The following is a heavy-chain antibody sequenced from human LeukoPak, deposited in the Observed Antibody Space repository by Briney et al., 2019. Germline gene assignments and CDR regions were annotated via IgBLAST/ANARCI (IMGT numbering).Heavy chain of an antibody. CDR2: ISGSGGST. Sequence: SGGSLRLSCAASGFTFSSYAMSWVRQAPGKGLEWVSAISGSGGSTYYADSVKGRFTISRDNSKNTLYLQMNSLRAEDTAVYYCAKDQRMVERLGWFDPWGQGTLVTVSS. J-gene: IGHJ5*02. CDR3: AKDQRMVERLGWFDP. V-gene: IGHV3-23*01. CDR1: GFTFSSYA. D-gene: IGHD1-1*01.